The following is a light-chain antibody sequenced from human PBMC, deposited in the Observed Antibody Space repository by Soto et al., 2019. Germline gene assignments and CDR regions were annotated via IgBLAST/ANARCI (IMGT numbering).Light chain of an antibody. CDR1: SSNIGSFYD. CDR2: GDS. V-gene: IGLV1-40*01. J-gene: IGLJ2*01. Sequence: QSVLTQPPSVSGAPGQRVTIPCTGSSSNIGSFYDVHWYQQLPGTVPKLLIYGDSNRPSGVPDRFSGSKSGTSASLAITGLQTEDEADYYGQSYDNSLSHVVFGGGTKLTVL. CDR3: QSYDNSLSHVV.